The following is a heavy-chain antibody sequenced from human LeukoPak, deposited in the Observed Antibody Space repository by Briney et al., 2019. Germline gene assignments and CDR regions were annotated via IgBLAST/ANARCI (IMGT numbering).Heavy chain of an antibody. D-gene: IGHD3-16*01. CDR1: GFXVSSNF. CDR2: IYSGGST. V-gene: IGHV3-53*01. CDR3: ATGAWGRLDS. J-gene: IGHJ4*02. Sequence: GGSLRLSCAASGFXVSSNFMSWVRQAPGKGLEWVSIIYSGGSTYYADSVKGRFTISRDNSKNTLYIQMNSLRVEDTAVYYCATGAWGRLDSWGQGTLVIVSS.